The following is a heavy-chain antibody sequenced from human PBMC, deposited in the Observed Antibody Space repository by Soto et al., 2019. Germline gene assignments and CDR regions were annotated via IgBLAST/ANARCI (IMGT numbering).Heavy chain of an antibody. Sequence: GASVKVSCKASGYTFTSYGISWVRRAPGQGLEWMGWISAYNGNTNYAQKLQGRVTMTTDTSTSTAYMELRSLRSDDTAVYYCARETIFGVSSSDYYGMDVWGQGTTVTVSS. CDR3: ARETIFGVSSSDYYGMDV. J-gene: IGHJ6*02. CDR1: GYTFTSYG. CDR2: ISAYNGNT. D-gene: IGHD3-3*01. V-gene: IGHV1-18*04.